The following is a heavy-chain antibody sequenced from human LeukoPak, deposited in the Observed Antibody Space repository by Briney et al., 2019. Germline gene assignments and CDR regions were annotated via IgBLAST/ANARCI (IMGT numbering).Heavy chain of an antibody. CDR2: INHSGST. V-gene: IGHV4-34*01. D-gene: IGHD6-19*01. CDR3: ARVGVRYSSGGTFDY. Sequence: PSETLSLTCAVYGGSFSGYYWSWIRQPPGKGLEWIGEINHSGSTNYNPSLKSRVTISVDTSKNQFSLKLSSVTAADTAVYYCARVGVRYSSGGTFDYWGQGTLVTVSS. CDR1: GGSFSGYY. J-gene: IGHJ4*02.